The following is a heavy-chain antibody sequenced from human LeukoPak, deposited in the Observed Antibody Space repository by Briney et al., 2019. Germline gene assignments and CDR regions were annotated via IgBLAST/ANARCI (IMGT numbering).Heavy chain of an antibody. D-gene: IGHD3-9*01. CDR2: ISGSGGST. Sequence: GGSLRLSCAASGFTFSSYAMSWVRQAPGKGLEWVSAISGSGGSTYYADSVKGRFTISTDNSKYTLYLQMNRLRAVDTAGYYCAKEGGGNYDILTGYYLYYFDYWGQGTLVTVSS. CDR1: GFTFSSYA. V-gene: IGHV3-23*01. J-gene: IGHJ4*02. CDR3: AKEGGGNYDILTGYYLYYFDY.